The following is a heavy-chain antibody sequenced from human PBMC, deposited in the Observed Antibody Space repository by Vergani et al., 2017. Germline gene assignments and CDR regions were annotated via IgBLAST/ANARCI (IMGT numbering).Heavy chain of an antibody. J-gene: IGHJ4*02. D-gene: IGHD3-22*01. Sequence: EVQLLESGGGLVQPGGSLRLPCAASGFPFSSYAMSWVRQAPGKGVEWVSAISGSGGSTYYADSVEGRFTISREKSKNTLYLQMNSLRAEDTAVYYCAKAYDSSGYYYVYYFDYWGQGTLVTVSS. CDR2: ISGSGGST. CDR1: GFPFSSYA. CDR3: AKAYDSSGYYYVYYFDY. V-gene: IGHV3-23*01.